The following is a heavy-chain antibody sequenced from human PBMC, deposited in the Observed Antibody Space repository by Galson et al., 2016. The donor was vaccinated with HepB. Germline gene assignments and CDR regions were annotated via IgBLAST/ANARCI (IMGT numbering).Heavy chain of an antibody. D-gene: IGHD1-26*01. V-gene: IGHV1-69*13. CDR3: AREGGGATLWFDP. J-gene: IGHJ5*02. CDR2: ITPILRTV. Sequence: SVKVSCKASGGSFSSFAISWVRQAPGQGLEWLGGITPILRTVNYAQKFQGRLTITADAATSTVYMELSSLGSEDTAVYYCAREGGGATLWFDPWGLGTLVTVAS. CDR1: GGSFSSFA.